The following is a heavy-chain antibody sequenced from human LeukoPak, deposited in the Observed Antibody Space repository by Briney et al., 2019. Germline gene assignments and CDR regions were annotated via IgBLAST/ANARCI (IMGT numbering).Heavy chain of an antibody. V-gene: IGHV6-1*01. Sequence: SQSLSLTCAISGASVSSNSAAWNWIRQSPSRGLEWLGRTYYRSKWYNDYAVSVKSRITINPDTSKNQFSLQLNSVTPEDTAVYYCARDRADHDYYYYGMDVWGQGTTVTVSS. D-gene: IGHD1-14*01. CDR2: TYYRSKWYN. CDR3: ARDRADHDYYYYGMDV. CDR1: GASVSSNSAA. J-gene: IGHJ6*02.